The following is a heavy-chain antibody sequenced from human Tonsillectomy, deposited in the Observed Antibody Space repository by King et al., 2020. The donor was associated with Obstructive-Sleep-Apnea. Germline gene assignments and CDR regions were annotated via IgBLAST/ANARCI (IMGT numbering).Heavy chain of an antibody. CDR2: ISWNSGSI. CDR1: GFTFDDYA. Sequence: VQLVESGGGLVQPGRSLRLSCAASGFTFDDYAMHWVRQAPGKGLEWVSGISWNSGSIGYADSVKGRFTISRDNAKNSLYLQMNSLRAEDTALYYCARGSSPSPNPWFDPWGQGTLAT. J-gene: IGHJ5*02. D-gene: IGHD6-6*01. V-gene: IGHV3-9*01. CDR3: ARGSSPSPNPWFDP.